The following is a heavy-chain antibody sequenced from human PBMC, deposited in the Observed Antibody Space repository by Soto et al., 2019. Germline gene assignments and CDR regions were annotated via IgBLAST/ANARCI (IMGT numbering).Heavy chain of an antibody. CDR3: ARGSVPYYYDSSGYNPPFFQH. CDR2: MNPNSGNT. CDR1: GYTFTSYD. D-gene: IGHD3-22*01. J-gene: IGHJ1*01. Sequence: EASVKVSCKASGYTFTSYDINWVRQATGQGLEWMGWMNPNSGNTGYAQKFQGRVTMTRNTSISTAYMELSSLRSEDTAVYYCARGSVPYYYDSSGYNPPFFQHWGQGTLVTVS. V-gene: IGHV1-8*01.